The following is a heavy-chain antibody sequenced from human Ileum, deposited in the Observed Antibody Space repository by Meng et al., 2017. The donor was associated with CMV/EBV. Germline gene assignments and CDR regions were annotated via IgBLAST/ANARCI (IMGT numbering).Heavy chain of an antibody. D-gene: IGHD6-13*01. CDR1: GGSISSGSYY. J-gene: IGHJ4*02. CDR3: ARDSYSSSWAMDY. V-gene: IGHV4-61*02. CDR2: IYTSGST. Sequence: QAHLQEAGPGLVKPSQTLSLTCTVSGGSISSGSYYWSWIRQPAGKGLEWIGRIYTSGSTNYNPSLKSRVTISVDTSKNQFSLKLSSVTAADTAVYYCARDSYSSSWAMDYWGQGTLVTVSS.